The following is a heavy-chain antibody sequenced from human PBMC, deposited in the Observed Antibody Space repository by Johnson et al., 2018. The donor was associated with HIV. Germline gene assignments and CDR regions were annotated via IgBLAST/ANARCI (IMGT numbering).Heavy chain of an antibody. CDR2: ISYDGSNK. Sequence: QVQLVESGGGVVQPGRSLRLSCAASGFTFSSYAMHWVRQAPGKGLEWVAVISYDGSNKYSVVSVKGRFTISRDNSKNTLYLQMNRLRPEDTAVYYCARELGEREDEEWATDYYDFSIAYPGPGPRDVVGVFDIWGQGTMVTVSS. CDR3: ARELGEREDEEWATDYYDFSIAYPGPGPRDVVGVFDI. J-gene: IGHJ3*02. V-gene: IGHV3-30*14. CDR1: GFTFSSYA. D-gene: IGHD3-3*01.